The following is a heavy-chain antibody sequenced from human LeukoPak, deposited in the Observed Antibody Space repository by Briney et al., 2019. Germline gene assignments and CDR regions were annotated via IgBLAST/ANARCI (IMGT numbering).Heavy chain of an antibody. CDR1: GFSFNNDW. V-gene: IGHV3-7*01. D-gene: IGHD3-16*01. CDR2: INQDGSEK. J-gene: IGHJ4*02. Sequence: GGSLRLSCATSGFSFNNDWMDWVRQAPGKGLEWVANINQDGSEKNCLDSVKGRFTISRDNAQNSLYLQMNGLRVEDTAVYYCTRRLDEWGEGTLVTVSS. CDR3: TRRLDE.